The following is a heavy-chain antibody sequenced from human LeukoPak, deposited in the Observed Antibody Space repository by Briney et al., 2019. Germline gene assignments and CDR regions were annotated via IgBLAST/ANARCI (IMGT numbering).Heavy chain of an antibody. J-gene: IGHJ5*02. D-gene: IGHD4-23*01. CDR3: ARDNSVEDTAWWFDP. V-gene: IGHV1-69*05. CDR2: IIPIFGTA. Sequence: ASVKVSCKASGGTFSSYAISWVRQAPGQGLEWMGGIIPIFGTANYAQKFQGRVTMTRDMSTSTDYMELSSLRSEDTAVYYCARDNSVEDTAWWFDPWGQGTLVTVSS. CDR1: GGTFSSYA.